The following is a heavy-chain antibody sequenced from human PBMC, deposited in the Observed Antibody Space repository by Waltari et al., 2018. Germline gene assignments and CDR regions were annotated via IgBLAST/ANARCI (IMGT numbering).Heavy chain of an antibody. J-gene: IGHJ4*02. Sequence: QVQLQESGPGLVKPSETLSLTCTVSGGSISSYYWSWIRQPPGKGLEWIGYIYYSGGTNSNPSLKSRVTISVDTSKNQFSLKLSSVTAADTAVYYCARGSLKAGTTYDYWGQGTLVTVSS. CDR1: GGSISSYY. D-gene: IGHD1-1*01. V-gene: IGHV4-59*01. CDR3: ARGSLKAGTTYDY. CDR2: IYYSGGT.